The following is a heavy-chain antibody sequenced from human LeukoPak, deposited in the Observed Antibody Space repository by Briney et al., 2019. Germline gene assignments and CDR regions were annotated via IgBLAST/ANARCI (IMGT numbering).Heavy chain of an antibody. J-gene: IGHJ4*02. CDR3: TRVGYIDEGIDY. V-gene: IGHV3-9*01. D-gene: IGHD5-24*01. CDR2: IAWSNGEI. CDR1: GLTFDVYA. Sequence: GRSLRLSCAASGLTFDVYAVHWVRQAPGKGLEWVSGIAWSNGEIAYADSVKGRFTISRDNAKNSLYLQMNSLRAEDTAIYYCTRVGYIDEGIDYWGQGTLVTVSS.